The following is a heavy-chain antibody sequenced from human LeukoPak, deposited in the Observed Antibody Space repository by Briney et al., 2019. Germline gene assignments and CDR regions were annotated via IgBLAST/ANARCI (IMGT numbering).Heavy chain of an antibody. CDR3: AREMGSSSWSYYYYYMDV. D-gene: IGHD6-13*01. Sequence: PSETLSLTCTVSGGSISSYYWSWIRQPPGKGLEWIGYIYYSGSTNYNPSLKSRVTMSVDTSKNQFSLKLSSVTAADTAVYYCAREMGSSSWSYYYYYMDVWGKGTTVTVSS. J-gene: IGHJ6*03. CDR1: GGSISSYY. CDR2: IYYSGST. V-gene: IGHV4-59*12.